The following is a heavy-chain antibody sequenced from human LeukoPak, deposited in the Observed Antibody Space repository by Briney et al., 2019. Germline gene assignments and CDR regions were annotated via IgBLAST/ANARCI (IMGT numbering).Heavy chain of an antibody. CDR3: AGLLHYGSGSYYFDY. J-gene: IGHJ4*02. CDR2: IYYSGST. Sequence: PSETLSLTCTVSGGSISSSSYYWGWIRQPPGKGLEWIGSIYYSGSTYYNPSLKSRVTISVDTSKNQFSLKLSSVTAADTAVYYCAGLLHYGSGSYYFDYWDQGTLVTVSS. D-gene: IGHD3-10*01. CDR1: GGSISSSSYY. V-gene: IGHV4-39*01.